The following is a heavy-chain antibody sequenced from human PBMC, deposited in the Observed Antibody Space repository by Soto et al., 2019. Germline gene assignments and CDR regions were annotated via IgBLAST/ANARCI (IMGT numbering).Heavy chain of an antibody. D-gene: IGHD6-13*01. Sequence: ASVKVSCKASGGTFSSYAISWVRQAPGQGLEWMGGIIPIFGTANYAQKFQGRVTITADESTSTAYMELSSLRSEDTAVYYCARGGKEYNPAAAGELDYYGMDVWGQGTTVTVSS. CDR3: ARGGKEYNPAAAGELDYYGMDV. J-gene: IGHJ6*02. V-gene: IGHV1-69*13. CDR1: GGTFSSYA. CDR2: IIPIFGTA.